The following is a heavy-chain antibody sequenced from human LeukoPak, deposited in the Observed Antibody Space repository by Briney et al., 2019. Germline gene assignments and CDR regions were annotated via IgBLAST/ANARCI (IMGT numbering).Heavy chain of an antibody. J-gene: IGHJ4*02. Sequence: GGSLRLSCAASGFTFSSYSMNWVRQAPGKGLEWVSSISSRTSYIYYADSVKGRFTISRDNAKNSLYLQMNSLRAEDTAVYYCGRIGSGWYRGPFDYWGLGTLVTVSS. CDR2: ISSRTSYI. CDR3: GRIGSGWYRGPFDY. D-gene: IGHD6-19*01. V-gene: IGHV3-21*01. CDR1: GFTFSSYS.